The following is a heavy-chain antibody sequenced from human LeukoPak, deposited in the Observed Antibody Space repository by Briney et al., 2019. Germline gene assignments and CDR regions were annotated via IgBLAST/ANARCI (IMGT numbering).Heavy chain of an antibody. V-gene: IGHV3-48*02. CDR2: ISSGSTAI. Sequence: XGSLRLSCAASGFTFSTYSMNWVRQAPGKGLEWLSWISSGSTAIFYADSVKGRFTISRDNAKNSLDLQVNSLRDEDTAVYYCARHSGRAFDFWGQGTQVTVSS. D-gene: IGHD6-19*01. CDR1: GFTFSTYS. J-gene: IGHJ4*02. CDR3: ARHSGRAFDF.